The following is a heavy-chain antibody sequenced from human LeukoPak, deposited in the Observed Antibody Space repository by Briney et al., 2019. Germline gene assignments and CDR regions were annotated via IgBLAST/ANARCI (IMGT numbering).Heavy chain of an antibody. Sequence: SETLSLTCAVPDYSISSAYYWGWIRQPPGKGLEWIGSIYHSGSTDYNPSLKSRVTISVDTSKNQFSLKLRSVTAADTAVYYCARDQAYCGGDCYFDFWGQGTLVTVSS. CDR2: IYHSGST. CDR3: ARDQAYCGGDCYFDF. D-gene: IGHD2-21*02. V-gene: IGHV4-38-2*02. J-gene: IGHJ4*02. CDR1: DYSISSAYY.